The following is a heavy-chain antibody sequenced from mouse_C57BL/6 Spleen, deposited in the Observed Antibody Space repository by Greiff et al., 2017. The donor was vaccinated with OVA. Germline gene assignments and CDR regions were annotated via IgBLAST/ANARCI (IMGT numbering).Heavy chain of an antibody. J-gene: IGHJ4*01. CDR3: ARNLYYDYDVEAMDY. Sequence: QVHVKQSGPGLVQPSQSLSITCTVSGFSLTSYGVHWVRQSPGKGLEWLGVIWSGGSTDYNAAFISRLSISKDNSKSQVFFKMNSLQADDTAIYYCARNLYYDYDVEAMDYWGQGTSVTVSS. V-gene: IGHV2-2*01. CDR1: GFSLTSYG. CDR2: IWSGGST. D-gene: IGHD2-4*01.